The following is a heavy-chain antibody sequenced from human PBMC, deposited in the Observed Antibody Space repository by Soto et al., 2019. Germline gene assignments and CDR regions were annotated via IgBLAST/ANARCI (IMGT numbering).Heavy chain of an antibody. J-gene: IGHJ4*02. Sequence: QVKLVQSGVEVKKPGASVKVSCTASGYTFSSYGFSWVRQAPGQGPEWMGWVNAYNGNTQYAQKYQGRVTMTAETYTGTAYMALRSLRSDATTVYYCASQSCTNSRCYALDYWGQGTLVTVSS. V-gene: IGHV1-18*01. CDR2: VNAYNGNT. D-gene: IGHD2-8*01. CDR1: GYTFSSYG. CDR3: ASQSCTNSRCYALDY.